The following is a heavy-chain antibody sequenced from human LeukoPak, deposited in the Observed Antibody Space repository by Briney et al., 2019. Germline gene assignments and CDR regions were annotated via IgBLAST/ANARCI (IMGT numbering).Heavy chain of an antibody. CDR3: ARGRYDNLTGHLARLDV. D-gene: IGHD3-9*01. CDR2: IYTSGST. CDR1: GGSISSYY. V-gene: IGHV4-4*09. Sequence: SETLSLTCTVSGGSISSYYWSWIRQPPGKGLEWFGYIYTSGSTNYNPSLKSRVTISVDTSKNQFSLKLSSVTAADTAVYYCARGRYDNLTGHLARLDVWGQGTTVIVSS. J-gene: IGHJ6*02.